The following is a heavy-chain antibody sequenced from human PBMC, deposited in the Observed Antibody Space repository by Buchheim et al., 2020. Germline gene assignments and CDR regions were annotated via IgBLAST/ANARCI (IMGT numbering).Heavy chain of an antibody. D-gene: IGHD3-22*01. J-gene: IGHJ6*02. CDR1: GFTFSSYW. Sequence: EVQLVESGGGLVQPGGSLRRSCAASGFTFSSYWMHRVRQAPGKGLVCVARINSDGRTTTYADSVKGRFTISRDNAMNTLYLQMNSLRAEDTAVYYCVTSGSYYYYAMDVWGQGTT. CDR3: VTSGSYYYYAMDV. V-gene: IGHV3-74*01. CDR2: INSDGRTT.